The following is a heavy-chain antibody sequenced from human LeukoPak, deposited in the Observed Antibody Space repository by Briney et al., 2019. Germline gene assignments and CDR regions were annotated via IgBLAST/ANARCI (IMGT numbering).Heavy chain of an antibody. D-gene: IGHD6-19*01. CDR3: ARGGKWLYYFDY. J-gene: IGHJ4*02. CDR2: IDHSGST. CDR1: NYSISSGYY. V-gene: IGHV4-38-2*02. Sequence: SETLSLTYTVSNYSISSGYYWGWIRQPPGKGLEWIGRIDHSGSTYYNPSLKSRVTISVDTSKNQFSLKLTSVTAADTAVYYCARGGKWLYYFDYWGQGTLVTVSS.